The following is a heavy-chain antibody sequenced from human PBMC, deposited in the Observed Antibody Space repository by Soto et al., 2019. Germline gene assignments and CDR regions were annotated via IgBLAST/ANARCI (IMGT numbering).Heavy chain of an antibody. CDR3: ARDQYDFRSGSYYYAMEV. Sequence: SETLSLTCTVSGGSLSSESHYWSWIRQTPGKGLEWIGYIYYTGSTNYNPSLKGRVTMSVDTSRDQVSLRLRSVTRADTAAYYCARDQYDFRSGSYYYAMEVWGQGTKVTVSS. J-gene: IGHJ6*02. V-gene: IGHV4-61*01. CDR1: GGSLSSESHY. CDR2: IYYTGST. D-gene: IGHD3-3*01.